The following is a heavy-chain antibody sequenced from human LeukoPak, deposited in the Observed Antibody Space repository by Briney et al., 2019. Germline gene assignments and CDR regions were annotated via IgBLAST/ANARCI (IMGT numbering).Heavy chain of an antibody. V-gene: IGHV3-9*01. CDR3: TKGRYARTFDC. J-gene: IGHJ4*02. CDR1: GFTFDDYA. Sequence: LAGRSLRLSCAASGFTFDDYAMHWVRHAPGKGLEWVSGISWNSATIAYADSVKGRFTISRDNAKNSLYLQMNSLRAEDTALYYCTKGRYARTFDCWGQGTLVTVSS. D-gene: IGHD3-16*02. CDR2: ISWNSATI.